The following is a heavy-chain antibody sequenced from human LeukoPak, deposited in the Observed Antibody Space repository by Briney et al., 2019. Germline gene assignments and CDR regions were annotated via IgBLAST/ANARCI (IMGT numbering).Heavy chain of an antibody. D-gene: IGHD3-16*01. CDR3: ASSNA. Sequence: GGSLRLSCAASGFVFRSYGMHWVRQAPGKGLEWVAVIWYDGSNDKYADSAKGRFTISRDNSKNILYLQMNSLRVEDTAVYYCASSNAWGQGTLVTVSS. J-gene: IGHJ4*02. V-gene: IGHV3-33*01. CDR2: IWYDGSND. CDR1: GFVFRSYG.